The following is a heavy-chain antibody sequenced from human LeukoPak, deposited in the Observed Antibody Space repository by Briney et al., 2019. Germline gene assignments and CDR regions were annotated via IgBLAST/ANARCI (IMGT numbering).Heavy chain of an antibody. Sequence: PSETLSLTCTVSGGSISSSSYYWGWIRQPPGKVLEWIGSIYYSGSTYYNPSLKSRVTISVDTSKNQFSLKLSSVTAADTAVYYCARHWCSSTSCYYYFDYWGQGTLVTVSS. V-gene: IGHV4-39*01. D-gene: IGHD2-2*01. J-gene: IGHJ4*02. CDR2: IYYSGST. CDR3: ARHWCSSTSCYYYFDY. CDR1: GGSISSSSYY.